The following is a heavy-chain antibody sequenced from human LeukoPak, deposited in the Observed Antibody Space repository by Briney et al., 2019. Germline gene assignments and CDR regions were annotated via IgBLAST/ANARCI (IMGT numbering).Heavy chain of an antibody. CDR3: TTGYCSSTSCLGLALHYYYYMDV. J-gene: IGHJ6*03. Sequence: GGSLRLSCAASGFTFSNAWMSWVRQAPGKGLEWVGRIKSKTDGGTTDYAAPVKGKFTISRDDSKNTLYLQMNSLKTEDTAVYYCTTGYCSSTSCLGLALHYYYYMDVWGKGTTVTVSS. V-gene: IGHV3-15*01. CDR2: IKSKTDGGTT. CDR1: GFTFSNAW. D-gene: IGHD2-2*01.